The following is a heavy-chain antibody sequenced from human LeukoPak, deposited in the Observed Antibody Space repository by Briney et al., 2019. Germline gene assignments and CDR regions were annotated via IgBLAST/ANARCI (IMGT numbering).Heavy chain of an antibody. D-gene: IGHD3-9*01. CDR3: ALNYDILTGYPTLDY. CDR2: MNPNSGNT. V-gene: IGHV1-8*01. J-gene: IGHJ4*02. CDR1: GYTFTSYD. Sequence: GASVKVSCTASGYTFTSYDINWVRQATGQGLEWVGWMNPNSGNTGYAQKFQGRVTMTRNTSISTAYMELSSLRSEDTAVYYCALNYDILTGYPTLDYWGQGTLVTVSS.